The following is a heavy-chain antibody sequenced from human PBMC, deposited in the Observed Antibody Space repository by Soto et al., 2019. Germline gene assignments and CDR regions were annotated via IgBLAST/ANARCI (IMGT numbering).Heavy chain of an antibody. J-gene: IGHJ6*03. CDR1: GFTFSDYY. V-gene: IGHV3-11*01. CDR2: VSSSGSTI. CDR3: ARGIAASPYYYYYYMDV. Sequence: GGSLRLSCAASGFTFSDYYMSWIRQAPGKGLEWVSYVSSSGSTIYYADSVKGRFTISRDNAKNSLYLQMNSLRAEDTAVYYCARGIAASPYYYYYYMDVWGKGTSVTVSS. D-gene: IGHD6-6*01.